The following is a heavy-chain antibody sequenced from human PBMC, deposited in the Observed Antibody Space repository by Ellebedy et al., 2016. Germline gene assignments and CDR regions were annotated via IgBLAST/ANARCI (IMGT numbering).Heavy chain of an antibody. V-gene: IGHV3-48*04. CDR1: GFTFNSFA. CDR3: ARDLGVWYYGMDV. D-gene: IGHD1-26*01. CDR2: ISSSSDTI. Sequence: GGSLRLSCAASGFTFNSFAMNWVRQAPGKGLEWVSHISSSSDTIYYADSVKGRFTISRDNAKKSLYLQMNSLRAEDTAVYYCARDLGVWYYGMDVWGQGTTVTVSS. J-gene: IGHJ6*02.